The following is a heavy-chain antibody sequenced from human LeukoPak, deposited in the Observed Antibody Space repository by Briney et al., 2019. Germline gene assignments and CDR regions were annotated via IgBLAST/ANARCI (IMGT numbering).Heavy chain of an antibody. Sequence: EESLKISCKGSGYSFTSYWIGWVRQMPGKGLEWMGIIYPGDSDTRYSPSFQGQVTISADKSISTAYLQWSSLKASDTAMYYCARRVGSSSWYGVYYYMDVWGKGTTVTVSS. CDR2: IYPGDSDT. CDR3: ARRVGSSSWYGVYYYMDV. J-gene: IGHJ6*03. V-gene: IGHV5-51*01. D-gene: IGHD6-13*01. CDR1: GYSFTSYW.